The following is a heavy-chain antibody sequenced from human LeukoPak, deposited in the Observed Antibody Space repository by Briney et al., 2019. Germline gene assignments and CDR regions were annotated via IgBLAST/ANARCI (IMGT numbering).Heavy chain of an antibody. CDR2: IKSKSDGGTT. D-gene: IGHD5-24*01. J-gene: IGHJ4*02. CDR1: GFIFSNAW. V-gene: IGHV3-15*01. CDR3: AAMAKDY. Sequence: KSGGSLRLYCAVSGFIFSNAWMTWVRQAPGKGLEWLGRIKSKSDGGTTDYAAPVKGRFTISRDDSKDTLYLQMNSLKTEDTAVYYCAAMAKDYWGQGTLVTVSS.